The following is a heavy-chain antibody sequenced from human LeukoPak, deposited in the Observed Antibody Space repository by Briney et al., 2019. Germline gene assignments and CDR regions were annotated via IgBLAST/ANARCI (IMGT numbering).Heavy chain of an antibody. J-gene: IGHJ3*02. Sequence: ASVKVSCKASGGTFSSYAISWVRQAPGQGLEWMGRIIPIFGTANYAQKFQGRVTITADESTSTAYMELSSLRSEDTAVYYCARDHGPYDAFDIWGQGTMVTVSS. CDR1: GGTFSSYA. V-gene: IGHV1-69*15. CDR3: ARDHGPYDAFDI. CDR2: IIPIFGTA.